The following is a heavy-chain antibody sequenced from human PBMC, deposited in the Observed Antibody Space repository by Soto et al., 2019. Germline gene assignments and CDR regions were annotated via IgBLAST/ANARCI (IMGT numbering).Heavy chain of an antibody. D-gene: IGHD5-12*01. CDR2: ISSNGGST. J-gene: IGHJ4*02. CDR1: GFTFSRYA. Sequence: EVQLVESGGGLVQPGGSLRLSCAASGFTFSRYAMHWVRQAPGKGLEYVSPISSNGGSTYYANSVKGRFTISRANSKNTLYLHMGSLRPEDTAVYYCARGGRGYEFDYWGQGTLVTVSS. V-gene: IGHV3-64*01. CDR3: ARGGRGYEFDY.